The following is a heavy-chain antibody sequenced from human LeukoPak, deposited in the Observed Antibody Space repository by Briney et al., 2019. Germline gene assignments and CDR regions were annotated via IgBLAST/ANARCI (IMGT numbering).Heavy chain of an antibody. Sequence: SETLSLTCTVSGGSISSSSYYWGWIRQPPGKGLEWIGSIYYSGSTYYNPSLKSRVTISVDTSKNQFSLKLSSVTAADTAMYYCARIIKEIVVVVAAPDPYYYYYMDVWGKGTTVTVSS. CDR2: IYYSGST. J-gene: IGHJ6*03. V-gene: IGHV4-39*07. CDR1: GGSISSSSYY. D-gene: IGHD2-15*01. CDR3: ARIIKEIVVVVAAPDPYYYYYMDV.